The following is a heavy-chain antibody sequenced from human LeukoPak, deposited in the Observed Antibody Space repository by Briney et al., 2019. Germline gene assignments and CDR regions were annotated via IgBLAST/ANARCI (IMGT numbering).Heavy chain of an antibody. D-gene: IGHD6-19*01. V-gene: IGHV3-7*01. CDR1: GSTFSSYW. J-gene: IGHJ4*02. CDR2: IKQDGSEK. CDR3: ARDSSGWYYFDY. Sequence: GGSLRLSCAASGSTFSSYWMSWVRQAPGKGLEWVANIKQDGSEKYYVDSVKGRFTISRDNAKNSLYLQMNSLRAEDTAVYYCARDSSGWYYFDYWGQGTLVTVSS.